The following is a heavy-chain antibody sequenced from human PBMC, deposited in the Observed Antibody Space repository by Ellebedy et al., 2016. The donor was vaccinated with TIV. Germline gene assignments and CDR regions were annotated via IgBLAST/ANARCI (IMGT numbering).Heavy chain of an antibody. D-gene: IGHD5-18*01. CDR1: GYTFTSYY. J-gene: IGHJ4*02. CDR3: ATHRSGIQLWFGFDY. Sequence: AASVKVSCKASGYTFTSYYMHWVRQAPGQGLEWMGIINPSGGSTSYAQKFQGRVTMTRDTSTSTVYMELSSLRAEDTAVYYCATHRSGIQLWFGFDYWGQGTLVTVSS. V-gene: IGHV1-46*01. CDR2: INPSGGST.